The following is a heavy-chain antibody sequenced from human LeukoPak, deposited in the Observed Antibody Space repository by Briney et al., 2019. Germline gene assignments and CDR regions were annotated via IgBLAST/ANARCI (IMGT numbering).Heavy chain of an antibody. CDR1: GFTFSSYG. D-gene: IGHD5-12*01. J-gene: IGHJ4*02. CDR2: ISYDGSNK. CDR3: AKREYSGYDSIDY. V-gene: IGHV3-30*18. Sequence: PGRSLRLSCAASGFTFSSYGMHWVRQAPGKGLEWVAVISYDGSNKYYADSVKGRFTISRDNSKNTLYLQMNSLRAEDTAVYYCAKREYSGYDSIDYWGQGTLVTVSS.